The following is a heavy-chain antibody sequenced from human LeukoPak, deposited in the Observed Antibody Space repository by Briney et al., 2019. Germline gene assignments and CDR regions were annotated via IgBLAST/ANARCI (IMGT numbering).Heavy chain of an antibody. CDR3: AFSQYSYGYMEV. CDR2: IYSGGST. D-gene: IGHD5-18*01. V-gene: IGHV3-53*01. CDR1: GFTVSSNY. J-gene: IGHJ6*03. Sequence: GGSLRLSCAAFGFTVSSNYMSWVRQAPGKGLEWVSVIYSGGSTYYADSVKGRLTISRDNSKNTLYLQMNSLRAEDTAVYYCAFSQYSYGYMEVWGKGTTVTVSS.